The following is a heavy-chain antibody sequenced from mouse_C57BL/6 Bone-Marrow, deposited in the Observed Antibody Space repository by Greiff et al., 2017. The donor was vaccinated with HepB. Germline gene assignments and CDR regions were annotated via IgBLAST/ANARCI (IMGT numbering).Heavy chain of an antibody. Sequence: EVQLQQSGPVLVKPGASVKMSCKASGYTFTDYYMNWVKQSHGKSLEWIGVINPYNGGTSYNQKFKGKATLTVDKSSSTAYMELNSLTSEDSAVYYCARDVATDYFDYWGQGTTLTVSS. D-gene: IGHD1-1*01. V-gene: IGHV1-19*01. J-gene: IGHJ2*01. CDR3: ARDVATDYFDY. CDR2: INPYNGGT. CDR1: GYTFTDYY.